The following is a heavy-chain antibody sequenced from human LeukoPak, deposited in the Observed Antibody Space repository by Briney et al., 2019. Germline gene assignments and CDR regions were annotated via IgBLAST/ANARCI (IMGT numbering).Heavy chain of an antibody. CDR1: GFTFSSYA. CDR2: ISGSGGST. V-gene: IGHV3-23*01. Sequence: GGSLRLSCAASGFTFSSYAMSWVRQAPGKGLEWVSAISGSGGSTYYADSVKGRFTISRDNSKNTLYLQMNSLRAEDTAVYYCARDEGYGSGSFDIWGQGTMVTVSS. CDR3: ARDEGYGSGSFDI. D-gene: IGHD3-10*01. J-gene: IGHJ3*02.